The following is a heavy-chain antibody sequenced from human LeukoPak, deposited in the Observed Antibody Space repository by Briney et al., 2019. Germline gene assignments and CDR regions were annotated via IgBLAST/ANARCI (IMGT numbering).Heavy chain of an antibody. J-gene: IGHJ6*03. V-gene: IGHV3-23*01. D-gene: IGHD4-17*01. CDR3: ASLYGDYALHYYYYMDV. Sequence: GGSLRLSCAASGFTFDSYAMTWVRPAPGKGLEWVSSISGSGTSTYYADSVKGRFTISRDNSKNTLYLQMNSLRAEDTAVYYCASLYGDYALHYYYYMDVWGKGTTVTVSS. CDR1: GFTFDSYA. CDR2: ISGSGTST.